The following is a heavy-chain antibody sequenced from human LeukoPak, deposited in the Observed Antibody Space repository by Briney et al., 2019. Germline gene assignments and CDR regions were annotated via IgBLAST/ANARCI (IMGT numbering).Heavy chain of an antibody. CDR1: GFTFSTSA. D-gene: IGHD2-2*01. Sequence: AGGSLRLSCEASGFTFSTSAMTWVRQAPGKGLEWVSSISIDVDKTYYADSVKGRVTISRDNSKTTLYLQMNSLRAEDTAVYYCAKLSRSYCSSTRCSKYFHYWGQGTLVTVSS. V-gene: IGHV3-23*01. J-gene: IGHJ4*02. CDR2: ISIDVDKT. CDR3: AKLSRSYCSSTRCSKYFHY.